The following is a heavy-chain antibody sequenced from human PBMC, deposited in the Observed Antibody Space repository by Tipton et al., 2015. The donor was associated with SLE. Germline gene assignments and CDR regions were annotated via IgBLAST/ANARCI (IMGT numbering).Heavy chain of an antibody. CDR3: ARDRGPYYYYGMDV. CDR1: GGSISSYY. Sequence: GLVKPSETLSLTCTVSGGSISSYYWSWIRQPPGKGLEWIGYIYYSGSTNYNPSLKSRVTISVDTSKNQFSLKLSSVTAADTAVYYCARDRGPYYYYGMDVWGQGTTVTVSS. J-gene: IGHJ6*01. D-gene: IGHD3-10*01. CDR2: IYYSGST. V-gene: IGHV4-59*12.